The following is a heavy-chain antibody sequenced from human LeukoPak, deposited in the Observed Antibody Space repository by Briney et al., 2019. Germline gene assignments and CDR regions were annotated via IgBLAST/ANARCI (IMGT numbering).Heavy chain of an antibody. CDR3: ARSSRYNSAWFLY. Sequence: PSETLSLTCTVSGVSISSYYWSWIRQPPGKGLEWIGYIYDSENTKYKPSLNYEPSLKSRVTISVDTKNQFSLKLTSVTAADTAVYYCARSSRYNSAWFLYWGRGTLVTVSS. D-gene: IGHD6-19*01. CDR1: GVSISSYY. J-gene: IGHJ4*02. CDR2: IYDSENTKYKPSL. V-gene: IGHV4-59*12.